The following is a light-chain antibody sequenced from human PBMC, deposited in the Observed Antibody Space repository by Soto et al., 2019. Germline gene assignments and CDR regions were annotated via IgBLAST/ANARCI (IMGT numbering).Light chain of an antibody. CDR2: STN. Sequence: QTVVSQEPSFSVSPGETATLTCGLTSASVLTSYYPSWYQQTPGQAPRTLIYSTNIRSSGVPDRFSGSILGNKAALTITGAQADDESDYYCALYVGSGTVMFGGGTKLTVI. J-gene: IGLJ3*02. V-gene: IGLV8-61*01. CDR1: SASVLTSYY. CDR3: ALYVGSGTVM.